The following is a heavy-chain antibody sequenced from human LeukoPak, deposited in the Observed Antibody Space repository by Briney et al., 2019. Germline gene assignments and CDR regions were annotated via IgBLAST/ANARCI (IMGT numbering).Heavy chain of an antibody. CDR1: GGSFSGYY. J-gene: IGHJ6*03. CDR3: ARDRAEPNYGGNSRYYYYMDV. D-gene: IGHD4-23*01. Sequence: PSETLSLTCAVYGGSFSGYYWSWIRQPPGKGLEWIGEINHSGSTNYNPSLKSRVTISVDTSKNQFSLKLSSVTAADTAVYYCARDRAEPNYGGNSRYYYYMDVWGKGTTVTVSS. CDR2: INHSGST. V-gene: IGHV4-34*01.